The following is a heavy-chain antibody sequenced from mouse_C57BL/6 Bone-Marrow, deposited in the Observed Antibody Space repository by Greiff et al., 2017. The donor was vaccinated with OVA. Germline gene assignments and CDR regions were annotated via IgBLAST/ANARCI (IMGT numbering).Heavy chain of an antibody. Sequence: VQLQQPGAELVRPGSSVKLSCKASGYTFTSYWMHWVKQRPIQGLEWIGNIDPSDSDTHYNQKFKDKATLTVDKSSSTAYMQLSSLTSEDSAVYYGASFPLTVVATDWYFDVWGTGTTVTVSS. CDR2: IDPSDSDT. V-gene: IGHV1-52*01. CDR3: ASFPLTVVATDWYFDV. J-gene: IGHJ1*03. D-gene: IGHD1-1*01. CDR1: GYTFTSYW.